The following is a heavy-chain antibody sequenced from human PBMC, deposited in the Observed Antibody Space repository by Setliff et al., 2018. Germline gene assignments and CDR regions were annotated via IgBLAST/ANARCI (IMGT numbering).Heavy chain of an antibody. D-gene: IGHD3-22*01. CDR2: IIPTSGTT. V-gene: IGHV1-69*13. Sequence: ASVKVSCKASGGSFSNYPITWVRQAPGQGLEWMGRIIPTSGTTNYAQTLQGRVTFSADASTATAYMEVTSLRSEDTAVYYCARINFYVSSGYYYAPDYWGQGTLVTVSS. CDR3: ARINFYVSSGYYYAPDY. CDR1: GGSFSNYP. J-gene: IGHJ4*02.